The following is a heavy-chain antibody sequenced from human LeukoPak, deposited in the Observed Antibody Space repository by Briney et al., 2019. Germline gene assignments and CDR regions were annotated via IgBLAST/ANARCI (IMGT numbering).Heavy chain of an antibody. CDR3: ARLAYDSSGYFSDY. D-gene: IGHD3-22*01. CDR2: IFHSGST. Sequence: SETLSLTCTVSGGSISSSSYYWGWTRQPPGKGLEWIGSIFHSGSTSHDPSLKSRVNISVDTSKNHFSLNLSSVTAADTAVYYCARLAYDSSGYFSDYWGQGTLVTVSS. CDR1: GGSISSSSYY. J-gene: IGHJ4*02. V-gene: IGHV4-39*07.